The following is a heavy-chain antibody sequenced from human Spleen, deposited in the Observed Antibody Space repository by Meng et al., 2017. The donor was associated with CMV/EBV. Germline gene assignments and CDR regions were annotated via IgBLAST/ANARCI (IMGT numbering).Heavy chain of an antibody. D-gene: IGHD2-2*02. J-gene: IGHJ3*02. V-gene: IGHV4-38-2*02. Sequence: SVTLSLTCIVSGYSIDIGYYWGWFRHPPGKGLEWIGSIYHSGSIFYNPSLKGRLTISADTSKNQFPLKLSSVTAADTAVYYCASHDYCSNSGCYTSDGFDIWGQGRMVTVSS. CDR3: ASHDYCSNSGCYTSDGFDI. CDR1: GYSIDIGYY. CDR2: IYHSGSI.